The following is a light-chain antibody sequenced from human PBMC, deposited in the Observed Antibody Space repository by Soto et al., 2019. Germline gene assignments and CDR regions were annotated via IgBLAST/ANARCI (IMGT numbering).Light chain of an antibody. Sequence: QSVLTQPASVSGSPGQSITISCTGTSSDVGGYNYVSWYQQHPGKAPKLMIYDVSNRPSGVSNRFSGSKSGNTASLTISGLQAEDEAVYYCGSYTSSSTLYVFGTGTKLTVL. V-gene: IGLV2-14*01. CDR3: GSYTSSSTLYV. J-gene: IGLJ1*01. CDR1: SSDVGGYNY. CDR2: DVS.